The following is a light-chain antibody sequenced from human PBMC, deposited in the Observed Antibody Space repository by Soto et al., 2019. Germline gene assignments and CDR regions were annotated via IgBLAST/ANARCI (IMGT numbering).Light chain of an antibody. CDR1: HGIGTS. V-gene: IGKV1-16*01. CDR3: QQYATYPRT. J-gene: IGKJ1*01. CDR2: SAS. Sequence: DIQMTQSPSSLSVSVGDRVTITCRASHGIGTSLGWFQQHPGKAPKSLIYSASTLQVGVPSRFSGSGSGTDFTLPLSSLQPEDFATYYCQQYATYPRTFGQGTKVEVK.